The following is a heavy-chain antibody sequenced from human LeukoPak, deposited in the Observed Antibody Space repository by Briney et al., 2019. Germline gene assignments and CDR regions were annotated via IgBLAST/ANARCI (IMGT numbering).Heavy chain of an antibody. J-gene: IGHJ5*02. V-gene: IGHV1-8*03. CDR1: GYTFTSYD. Sequence: ASVTVSCKASGYTFTSYDINWVRQATGQGLGWMGWMNPNSGNTGYAQKFQGRVTITRNTSISTAYMELSSLRSEDTAVYYCARVAWIGVRWFDPWGQGTLVTVSS. CDR2: MNPNSGNT. CDR3: ARVAWIGVRWFDP. D-gene: IGHD5-12*01.